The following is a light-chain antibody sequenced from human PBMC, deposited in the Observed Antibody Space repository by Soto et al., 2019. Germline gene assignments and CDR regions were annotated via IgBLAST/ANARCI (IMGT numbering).Light chain of an antibody. V-gene: IGKV1-5*01. CDR1: QNIGSW. CDR2: DVS. J-gene: IGKJ1*01. Sequence: DIQMTQFPSTLSASVGDRVTITCRASQNIGSWLAWYQQKPGKAPKVLIYDVSNLETGVPSRFSGSGSGTEFTLTISSMQPDDFANYYCQQYNTYWTFGQGTKVEIK. CDR3: QQYNTYWT.